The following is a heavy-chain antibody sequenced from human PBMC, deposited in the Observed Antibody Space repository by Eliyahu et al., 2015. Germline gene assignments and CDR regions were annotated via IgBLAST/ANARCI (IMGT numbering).Heavy chain of an antibody. D-gene: IGHD3-3*01. CDR1: GGSFXGYS. CDR2: INHSGST. CDR3: ARAPCITIFGVVILGGLPDY. V-gene: IGHV4-34*01. Sequence: QVQLQQWGAGLLKPSETLSXTCAVYGGSFXGYSWSXIRQPPGKGLEWIGEINHSGSTNYNPSLKXRVTISVDTSKNQFSLKLSSVTAADTAVYYCARAPCITIFGVVILGGLPDYWGQGTLVTVSS. J-gene: IGHJ4*02.